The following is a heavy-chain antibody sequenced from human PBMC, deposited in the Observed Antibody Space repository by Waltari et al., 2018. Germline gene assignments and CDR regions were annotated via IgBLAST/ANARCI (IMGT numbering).Heavy chain of an antibody. CDR3: ARDYYDSSGYYLRENYYFDY. CDR2: IKQDGSEK. CDR1: GFTFSSYW. V-gene: IGHV3-7*01. J-gene: IGHJ4*02. D-gene: IGHD3-22*01. Sequence: EVQLVESGGGLVQPGGSLRLSCAASGFTFSSYWMSWVRQAPGKGLEWVANIKQDGSEKYYVDSVKGRFTISRDNAKNSLYLQMNSLRAEDTAVYYCARDYYDSSGYYLRENYYFDYWGQGTLVTVSS.